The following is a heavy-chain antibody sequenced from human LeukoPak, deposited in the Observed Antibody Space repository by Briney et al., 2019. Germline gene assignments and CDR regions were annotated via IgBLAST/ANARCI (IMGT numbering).Heavy chain of an antibody. J-gene: IGHJ4*02. CDR2: INPNSGGT. V-gene: IGHV1-2*02. D-gene: IGHD6-19*01. CDR3: ARDPSEQWLAPFDY. CDR1: GYTFTGYY. Sequence: ASVKVSCKASGYTFTGYYMHWVRQAPGQGLEWMGWINPNSGGTNCAQKFQGRVTMTRDTSISTAYMELSRLRSDDTAVYYCARDPSEQWLAPFDYWGQGTLVTVSS.